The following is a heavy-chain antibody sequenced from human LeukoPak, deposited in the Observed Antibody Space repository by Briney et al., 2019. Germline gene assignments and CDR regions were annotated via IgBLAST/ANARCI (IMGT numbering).Heavy chain of an antibody. V-gene: IGHV4-39*07. J-gene: IGHJ4*02. D-gene: IGHD3-22*01. CDR2: IYYDGSP. CDR3: ARDNDDSSGWLEYYFDY. CDR1: GGPISSGSFY. Sequence: PSETLSLTCTVSGGPISSGSFYWGWIRQPPGKGLEWIGSIYYDGSPYYNASLRGRVTISLHTSKNQFSLKLSSVTAADTAVYYCARDNDDSSGWLEYYFDYWGQGTLVTVSS.